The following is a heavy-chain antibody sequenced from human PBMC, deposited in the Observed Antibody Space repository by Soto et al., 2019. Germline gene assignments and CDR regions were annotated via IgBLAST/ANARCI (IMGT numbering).Heavy chain of an antibody. D-gene: IGHD5-12*01. CDR1: GFTFSSYS. Sequence: GGSLRLSCAASGFTFSSYSMNWVRQAPGKGLEWVSSISSSSSYIYYADSVKGRFTISRDNAKNSLYLQMNSLRAEDTAVYYWAREATFSPGSLDNWGQGTLVTVSS. CDR3: AREATFSPGSLDN. J-gene: IGHJ4*02. CDR2: ISSSSSYI. V-gene: IGHV3-21*01.